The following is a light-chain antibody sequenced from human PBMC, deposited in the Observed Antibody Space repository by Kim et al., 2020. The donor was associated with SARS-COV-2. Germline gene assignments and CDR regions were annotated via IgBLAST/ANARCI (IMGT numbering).Light chain of an antibody. V-gene: IGKV1-5*03. CDR1: QSISSW. CDR2: KAS. J-gene: IGKJ2*01. Sequence: SASGGDRVTITCRASQSISSWLAWYQQKPGKAPKVLIYKASSLESGVPSRFSGSGSGTEFTLTISSLQPDDFATYYCQQYKSYPYTFGQGTKLEIK. CDR3: QQYKSYPYT.